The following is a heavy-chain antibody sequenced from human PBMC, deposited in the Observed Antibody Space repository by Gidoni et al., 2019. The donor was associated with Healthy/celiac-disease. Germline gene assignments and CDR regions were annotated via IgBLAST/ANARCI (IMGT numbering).Heavy chain of an antibody. CDR3: ARSTYYDFWSGSRKPYSYYYGMDV. J-gene: IGHJ6*02. CDR2: IYYSGSN. CDR1: GGSISSYY. D-gene: IGHD3-3*01. V-gene: IGHV4-59*01. Sequence: QVQLQESGPGLVKPSETLSLTCTVSGGSISSYYWSWIRQPPAKGLEWIGYIYYSGSNNSNPSLKSRVTISVDTSKNQFSLKLSSVTAADTAVYYCARSTYYDFWSGSRKPYSYYYGMDVWGQGTTVTVSS.